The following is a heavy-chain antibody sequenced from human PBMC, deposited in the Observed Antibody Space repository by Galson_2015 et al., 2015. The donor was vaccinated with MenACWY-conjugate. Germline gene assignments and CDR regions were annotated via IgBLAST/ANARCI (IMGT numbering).Heavy chain of an antibody. V-gene: IGHV5-10-1*01. Sequence: QSGAEVKKPGESLRISCKGSGYSFTSYWISWVRQMPGKGLEWMGRIDPSDSYTNYSPSFQGHVTISADKSISTAYLQWSSLKASDTAMYYCARMVMVRGVTEAYYMDVWGKGTTVTVSS. CDR3: ARMVMVRGVTEAYYMDV. D-gene: IGHD3-10*01. CDR2: IDPSDSYT. CDR1: GYSFTSYW. J-gene: IGHJ6*03.